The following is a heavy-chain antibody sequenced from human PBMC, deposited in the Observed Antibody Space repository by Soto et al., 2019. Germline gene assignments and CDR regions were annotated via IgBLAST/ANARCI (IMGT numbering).Heavy chain of an antibody. Sequence: TLSLTCTVSGVSVSSSSFLWGCIRHSPGKELEWIGSIYYSGTTYYNPSLKSRVTISVDTSKSQFSLKVSSVTAADTAVYYCGRHPATSETYFYGMDVWGQGTTVTVSS. J-gene: IGHJ6*02. CDR3: GRHPATSETYFYGMDV. CDR1: GVSVSSSSFL. V-gene: IGHV4-39*01. CDR2: IYYSGTT.